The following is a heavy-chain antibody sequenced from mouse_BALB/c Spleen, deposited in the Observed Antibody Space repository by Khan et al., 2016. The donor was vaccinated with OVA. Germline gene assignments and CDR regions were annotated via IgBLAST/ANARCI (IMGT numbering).Heavy chain of an antibody. V-gene: IGHV3-2*02. D-gene: IGHD1-1*01. Sequence: VQLVESGPGLVKPSQSLSLTYTVTGYSITSGYAWNWIRQFPGNKLEWMGYISYSGSTSYNPSLRSRISITRDTSKNQFFLQLNSVTTEDTATYYCSRKNYYGYAMDYWGQGTSVTVSS. CDR1: GYSITSGYA. J-gene: IGHJ4*01. CDR3: SRKNYYGYAMDY. CDR2: ISYSGST.